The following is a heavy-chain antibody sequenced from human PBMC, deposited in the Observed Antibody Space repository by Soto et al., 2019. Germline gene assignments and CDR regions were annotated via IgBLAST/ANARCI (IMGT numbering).Heavy chain of an antibody. CDR1: GYTYTRYG. V-gene: IGHV1-18*01. CDR2: ISAYNGNT. D-gene: IGHD3-3*01. CDR3: ARSLWSGYYDLDYYFDY. J-gene: IGHJ4*02. Sequence: ASVKGSCKTSGYTYTRYGVSWVRQAPGQGLEWMGWISAYNGNTNYAQKLQGRVTMTTDTSTSTAYMELRSLRSDDTAVYYCARSLWSGYYDLDYYFDYWGQGTLVTVSS.